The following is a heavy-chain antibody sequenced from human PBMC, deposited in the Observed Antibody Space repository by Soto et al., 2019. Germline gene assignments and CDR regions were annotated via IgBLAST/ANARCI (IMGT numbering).Heavy chain of an antibody. D-gene: IGHD3-22*01. V-gene: IGHV3-23*01. CDR2: ISSSGGST. CDR3: AKYQPMTQPRPYFDY. J-gene: IGHJ4*02. CDR1: GFIFSSYA. Sequence: EVQLLESGGDLIQPGGSLRLSCAASGFIFSSYAMSCVRQAPGKGLEWVSAISSSGGSTFYADSVKGRFTISRDNSRNTLYLQMNSRRAEDTAIYYCAKYQPMTQPRPYFDYWGQGTLVTVSS.